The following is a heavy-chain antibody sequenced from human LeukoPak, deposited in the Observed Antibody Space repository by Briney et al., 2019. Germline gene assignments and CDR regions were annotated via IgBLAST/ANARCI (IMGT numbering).Heavy chain of an antibody. CDR1: GGSIDITNY. V-gene: IGHV4-4*03. CDR3: TRESGPFCPFAF. D-gene: IGHD1-26*01. J-gene: IGHJ4*02. CDR2: ISHDGTR. Sequence: PGTLSLTCGVSGGSIDITNYWSWVRQAPGKGLEWIGEISHDGTRNYNPSLRSRVAMSFDRANNYFSLSLTAVTAADTALYYCTRESGPFCPFAFWGQGVMVTVSS.